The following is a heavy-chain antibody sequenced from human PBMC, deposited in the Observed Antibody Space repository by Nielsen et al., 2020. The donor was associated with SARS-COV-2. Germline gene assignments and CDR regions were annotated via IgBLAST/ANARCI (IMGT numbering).Heavy chain of an antibody. Sequence: WIRQPPGKGLEWIGEINLSGSTNYNPSLKSRVTISVDTSKNQFSLKLSSVTAADTAVYYCARGLPAAAGTLYYYYYYMDVWGKGTTVTVSS. CDR3: ARGLPAAAGTLYYYYYYMDV. CDR2: INLSGST. D-gene: IGHD6-13*01. V-gene: IGHV4-34*01. J-gene: IGHJ6*03.